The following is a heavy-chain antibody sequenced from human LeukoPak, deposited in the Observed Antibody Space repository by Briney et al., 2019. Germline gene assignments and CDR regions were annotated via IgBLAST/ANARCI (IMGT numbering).Heavy chain of an antibody. Sequence: WAGGSLRLSCAASGFTFDDYGMSWVRQAPGKGLEWVSGINWNGGSTGYADSVKGRFTISRDNAKNSLYLQMNSLRAEDTALYYCARVPADYGSGSHYYFDYWGQGTLVTVSS. V-gene: IGHV3-20*04. J-gene: IGHJ4*02. CDR3: ARVPADYGSGSHYYFDY. CDR2: INWNGGST. CDR1: GFTFDDYG. D-gene: IGHD3-10*01.